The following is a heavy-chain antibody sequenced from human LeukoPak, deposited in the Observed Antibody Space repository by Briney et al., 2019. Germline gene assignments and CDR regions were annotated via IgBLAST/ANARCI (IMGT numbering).Heavy chain of an antibody. Sequence: SGPALAKPTQTLTLTCTFSGFSLSTNGMSVGWIRQPPGKALEWLARIDWDDDKYYSTSLKTRLTISKDTSKDQVVLIMTNMDPVDTATYYCARLTHSRTAFDIWGQGAMVTVSS. J-gene: IGHJ3*02. V-gene: IGHV2-70*11. CDR2: IDWDDDK. CDR1: GFSLSTNGMS. CDR3: ARLTHSRTAFDI. D-gene: IGHD3-22*01.